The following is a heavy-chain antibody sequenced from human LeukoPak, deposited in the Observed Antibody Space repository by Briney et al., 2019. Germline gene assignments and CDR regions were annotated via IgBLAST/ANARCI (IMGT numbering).Heavy chain of an antibody. Sequence: ASVKVSCKASGGTFSSYAISWVRQAPGQGLEWMGGIIPIFGTANYAQKLQGRVTITTDESTSTAYMELSSLRSEDTAVYYCARDGDYYGSGSYYNLDYWGQGTLVTVSS. CDR3: ARDGDYYGSGSYYNLDY. D-gene: IGHD3-10*01. CDR1: GGTFSSYA. CDR2: IIPIFGTA. J-gene: IGHJ4*02. V-gene: IGHV1-69*05.